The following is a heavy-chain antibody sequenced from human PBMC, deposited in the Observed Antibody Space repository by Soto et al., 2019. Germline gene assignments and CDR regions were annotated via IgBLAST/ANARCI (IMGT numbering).Heavy chain of an antibody. CDR2: INHSGST. Sequence: SETLSLTCAVYGGSFSGYYWSWIRQPPGKGLEWIGEINHSGSTNYNPSLKSRVTISVDTSKNQFSLKLSSVTAADTAVYYCARVRAPIFGVAILTIRSYWYFDLWGRGTLVTVSS. V-gene: IGHV4-34*01. D-gene: IGHD3-3*01. J-gene: IGHJ2*01. CDR1: GGSFSGYY. CDR3: ARVRAPIFGVAILTIRSYWYFDL.